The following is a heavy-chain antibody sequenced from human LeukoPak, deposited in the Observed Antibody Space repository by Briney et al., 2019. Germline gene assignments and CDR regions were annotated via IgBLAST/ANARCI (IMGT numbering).Heavy chain of an antibody. CDR1: GYTFTGYY. D-gene: IGHD2-21*02. CDR3: ARTGQGDCYSD. Sequence: ASVKVSCKASGYTFTGYYMHWVRQAPGQGLEWMGIINPSGGSTSYAQKFQGRVTMTRDTSTSTVYMELSSLRSEDTAVYYCARTGQGDCYSDWGQGTLVTVSS. CDR2: INPSGGST. J-gene: IGHJ4*02. V-gene: IGHV1-46*01.